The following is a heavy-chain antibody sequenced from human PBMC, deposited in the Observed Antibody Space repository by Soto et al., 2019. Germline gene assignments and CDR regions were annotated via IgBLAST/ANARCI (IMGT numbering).Heavy chain of an antibody. V-gene: IGHV4-59*01. CDR3: ARMYHRDVSGHYPFDF. CDR2: IYSSGT. J-gene: IGHJ4*02. CDR1: GGSISNYY. D-gene: IGHD3-22*01. Sequence: ETLSLTCTVSGGSISNYYWSWIRQSPEKGLEWIGYIYSSGTNYDPSLKSRVTMSIDMSNNQFSVSLSSVTAADTAIYYCARMYHRDVSGHYPFDFWGQGSLVTVSS.